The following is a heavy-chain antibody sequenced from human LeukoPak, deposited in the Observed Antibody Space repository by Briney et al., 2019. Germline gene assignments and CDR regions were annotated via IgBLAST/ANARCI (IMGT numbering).Heavy chain of an antibody. CDR2: INPNSGGT. D-gene: IGHD2-2*01. Sequence: ASVKVSCKASGYTFTGYYMHWVRQAPGQGLEWMGWINPNSGGTNYAQKFQGRVTMTRDTSISTAYMELSRLRSDDTAVYYCASLCGSSTSCHDYWGQGTLVTVSS. CDR3: ASLCGSSTSCHDY. V-gene: IGHV1-2*02. J-gene: IGHJ4*02. CDR1: GYTFTGYY.